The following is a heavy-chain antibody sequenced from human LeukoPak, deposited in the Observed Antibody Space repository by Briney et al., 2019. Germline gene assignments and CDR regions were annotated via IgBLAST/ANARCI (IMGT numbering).Heavy chain of an antibody. Sequence: ASVKVSCKASGYTFTGYYMHWVRQAPGQGLEWMGWINPNSGGTNYAQKFQGRVTMTRDTSISTAYMELSRLRSDDTAVYYCARDLLWFGELGGGFDYWGQGTLVTISS. CDR2: INPNSGGT. CDR1: GYTFTGYY. J-gene: IGHJ4*02. D-gene: IGHD3-10*01. V-gene: IGHV1-2*02. CDR3: ARDLLWFGELGGGFDY.